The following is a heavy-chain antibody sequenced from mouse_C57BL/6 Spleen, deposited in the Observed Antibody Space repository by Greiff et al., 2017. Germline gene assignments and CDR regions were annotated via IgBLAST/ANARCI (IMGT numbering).Heavy chain of an antibody. CDR1: GFTFSSYG. CDR2: ISSGGSYT. Sequence: EVQLVESGGDLVKPGGSLKLSCAASGFTFSSYGMSWVRQTPDKRLEWVATISSGGSYTYYPDSVKGRFTISRDNAKNTLYLQMSSLKSEDTAMYYGARHGDYSNYVRYYFDYWGQGTTLTVSS. D-gene: IGHD2-5*01. CDR3: ARHGDYSNYVRYYFDY. V-gene: IGHV5-6*01. J-gene: IGHJ2*01.